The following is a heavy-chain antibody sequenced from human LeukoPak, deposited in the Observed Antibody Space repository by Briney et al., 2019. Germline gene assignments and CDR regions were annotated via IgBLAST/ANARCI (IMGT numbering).Heavy chain of an antibody. D-gene: IGHD3-3*01. CDR2: INHSGST. CDR3: ARAHLFYDFWSGYYPTNWFDP. Sequence: PSETLSLTCAVYGGSFSGYYWSWIRQPPGKGLEWIGEINHSGSTNYNPSLKSRVTISVDTSKNQFSLKLSSVTAADTAVYYCARAHLFYDFWSGYYPTNWFDPWGQGTLVTVSS. CDR1: GGSFSGYY. V-gene: IGHV4-34*01. J-gene: IGHJ5*02.